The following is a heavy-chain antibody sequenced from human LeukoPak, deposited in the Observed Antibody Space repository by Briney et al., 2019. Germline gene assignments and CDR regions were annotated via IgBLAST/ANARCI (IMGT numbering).Heavy chain of an antibody. CDR1: GYIFTGYY. V-gene: IGHV1-2*02. J-gene: IGHJ6*03. CDR3: ARVPAAPYYYMDV. Sequence: GASVKVSCKASGYIFTGYYMHWVRQAPGQGLEWMGWINPNSGATNYAQKFQGRVTMTRDTSISTAYMELSRLRSDDTAVYYCARVPAAPYYYMDVWGKGTTVTVSS. CDR2: INPNSGAT. D-gene: IGHD2-2*01.